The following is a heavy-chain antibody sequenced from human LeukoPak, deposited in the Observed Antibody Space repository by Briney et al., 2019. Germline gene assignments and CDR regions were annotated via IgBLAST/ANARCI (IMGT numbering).Heavy chain of an antibody. D-gene: IGHD2-8*01. CDR2: INPDNADT. Sequence: GASVKVSCKASGYTFTGYYMHWVRQAPGQGLEWMGSINPDNADTNYARNFQGRVTMTRDTSLNTAYMDLSRLRSDDTAVYYCAIMGDTFDIWGQGTTVTVSS. CDR1: GYTFTGYY. V-gene: IGHV1-2*02. CDR3: AIMGDTFDI. J-gene: IGHJ3*02.